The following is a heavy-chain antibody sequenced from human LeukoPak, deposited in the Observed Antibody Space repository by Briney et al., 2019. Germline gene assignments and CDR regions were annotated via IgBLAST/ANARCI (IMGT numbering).Heavy chain of an antibody. CDR1: GFTVSSNY. J-gene: IGHJ4*02. D-gene: IGHD3-22*01. CDR3: AKTYYYDSSGYSPHFDY. Sequence: GGSLRLSCAASGFTVSSNYMSWVRQAPGKGLEWVSVIYSGGSTYYADSVKGRFTISRDNSKNTLYLQMNSLRAEDTAVYYCAKTYYYDSSGYSPHFDYWGQGTLVTVSS. V-gene: IGHV3-53*01. CDR2: IYSGGST.